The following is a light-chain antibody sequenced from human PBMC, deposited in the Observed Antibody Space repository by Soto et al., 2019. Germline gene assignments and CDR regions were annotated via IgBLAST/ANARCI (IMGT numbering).Light chain of an antibody. CDR2: ENN. CDR1: SGSIANNY. CDR3: QSYDSDFVV. J-gene: IGLJ2*01. Sequence: NFMLTQPHSVSESPGKTLSISCTRSSGSIANNYVQWYQQRPGSAPTTVIYENNQRLSGVPDRFSGSTDGSSNTASLTISGLRTEDEADYYRQSYDSDFVVFGGGTKITVL. V-gene: IGLV6-57*04.